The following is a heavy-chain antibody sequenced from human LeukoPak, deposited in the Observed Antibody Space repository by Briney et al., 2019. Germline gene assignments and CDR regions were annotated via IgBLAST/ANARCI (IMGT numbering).Heavy chain of an antibody. V-gene: IGHV3-53*01. J-gene: IGHJ4*02. Sequence: PGGSLRLSCAASGFTVSSSNMGWVRQGPGKGLEWVSVLNSGGSAYYADSVKGRFTISRDNSKNALYFQMNSLRAEDTAVYYCARLRYRCTGGCYSRAFDYWGQGSLVTVSS. D-gene: IGHD2-8*02. CDR3: ARLRYRCTGGCYSRAFDY. CDR2: LNSGGSA. CDR1: GFTVSSSN.